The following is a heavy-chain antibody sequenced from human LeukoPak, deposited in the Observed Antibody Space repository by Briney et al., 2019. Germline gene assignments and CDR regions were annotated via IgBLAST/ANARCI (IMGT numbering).Heavy chain of an antibody. V-gene: IGHV1-2*02. CDR3: ARESVPAVAARRGLNY. CDR2: INPNSGGT. Sequence: GASVKVSCKASGYTFTDYYMHWVRQAPGQGLEWMGWINPNSGGTNYAQKFQGRVIMTRDTSISTVYMEMSRLRSDDTAVYYCARESVPAVAARRGLNYWGQGTLVAVSS. CDR1: GYTFTDYY. J-gene: IGHJ4*02. D-gene: IGHD6-6*01.